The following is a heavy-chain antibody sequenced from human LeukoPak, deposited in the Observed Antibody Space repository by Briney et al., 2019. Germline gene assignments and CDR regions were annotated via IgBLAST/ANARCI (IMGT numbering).Heavy chain of an antibody. Sequence: RTGGSLRLSCSASGFTFGSYAMNWVRQAPGKGLEWVSAISGNGGTTYYADSVQGRFTISRDNSKNTLYLQVNSLRAEDTAVYYCAKVYRPYSSSLDYWGQGTLVTVSS. V-gene: IGHV3-23*01. CDR3: AKVYRPYSSSLDY. D-gene: IGHD6-13*01. CDR2: ISGNGGTT. CDR1: GFTFGSYA. J-gene: IGHJ4*02.